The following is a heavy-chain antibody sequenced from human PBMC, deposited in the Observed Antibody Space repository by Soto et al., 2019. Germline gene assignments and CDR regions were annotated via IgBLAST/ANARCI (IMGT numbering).Heavy chain of an antibody. CDR1: GGTFDSYS. J-gene: IGHJ3*01. CDR2: VAPIFDFS. D-gene: IGHD3-16*01. Sequence: QVQLVQSGAEVKKPGSSLRVSCRASGGTFDSYSISWVRQAPGQGLEWLGKVAPIFDFSRYAPKFQGRVTITADKSTSIAYMDLSGLTSEDTAVYYCATGALGGRQHLVRDAFDFWGQGTKVTVSS. CDR3: ATGALGGRQHLVRDAFDF. V-gene: IGHV1-69*02.